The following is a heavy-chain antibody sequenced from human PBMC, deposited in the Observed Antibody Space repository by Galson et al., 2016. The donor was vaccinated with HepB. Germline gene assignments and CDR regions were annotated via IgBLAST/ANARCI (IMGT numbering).Heavy chain of an antibody. V-gene: IGHV3-13*01. D-gene: IGHD6-13*01. J-gene: IGHJ4*02. CDR1: GFNFNLYD. CDR2: IGAAGET. CDR3: AREGYSSSLVY. Sequence: SLRLSCAASGFNFNLYDMSWVRQEIGKSLEWVATIGAAGETYYAGSVTGRFTISRDNAKNSMYLQMSSLRAEDKARYFCAREGYSSSLVYWGQGSLVFVSS.